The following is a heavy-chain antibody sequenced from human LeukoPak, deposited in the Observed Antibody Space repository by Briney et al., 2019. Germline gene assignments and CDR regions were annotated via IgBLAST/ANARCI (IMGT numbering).Heavy chain of an antibody. V-gene: IGHV3-30-3*01. J-gene: IGHJ5*02. CDR1: GFTFSNYA. Sequence: PGGSLRLSCAASGFTFSNYAMHWVRQAPGKGLEWVALISYDGSNKYYADSVKGRFTISRDNSKNTLYLQMNSLRAEDTAVYYCARDPYCSGGSCYSGNWFDPWGQGTLVTVSS. CDR3: ARDPYCSGGSCYSGNWFDP. CDR2: ISYDGSNK. D-gene: IGHD2-15*01.